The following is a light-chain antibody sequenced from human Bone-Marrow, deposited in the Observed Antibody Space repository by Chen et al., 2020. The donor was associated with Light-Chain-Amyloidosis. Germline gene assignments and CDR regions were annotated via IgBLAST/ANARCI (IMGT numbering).Light chain of an antibody. V-gene: IGLV2-14*01. CDR3: SSYTITNPLV. CDR1: SSDVGGDNH. CDR2: EVT. J-gene: IGLJ1*01. Sequence: HSALTQPASVSGSPGRSTPISSPGTSSDVGGDNHVSWYQQHPDKAPKLMIYEVTNRPSWVPDRFSGSKSDNTASLTISGLQTEDEADYFCSSYTITNPLVFGSGTRVTVL.